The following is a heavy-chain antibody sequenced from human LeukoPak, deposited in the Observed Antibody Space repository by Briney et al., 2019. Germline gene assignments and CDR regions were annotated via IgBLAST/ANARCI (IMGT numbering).Heavy chain of an antibody. CDR3: ARHPSPQQLVLLGAFDI. J-gene: IGHJ3*02. D-gene: IGHD6-13*01. V-gene: IGHV1-8*01. CDR2: MNPNSGNT. CDR1: GYTFTSYD. Sequence: GASVKVSCKASGYTFTSYDINWVRQATGQGLEWMGWMNPNSGNTGYAQKFQGRVTMTRNTSISTAYMKLSSLRSEDTAVYYCARHPSPQQLVLLGAFDIWGQGTMVTVSS.